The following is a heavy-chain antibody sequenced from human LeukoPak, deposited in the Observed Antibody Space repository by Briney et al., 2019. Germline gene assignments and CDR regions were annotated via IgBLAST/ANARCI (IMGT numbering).Heavy chain of an antibody. CDR1: GYRFTSYW. Sequence: GESLKIPCKGSGYRFTSYWIGWVRQMPGKGLEWMGIIYPGDSDTRYSPSFQGQVTLSADKSISTAYLQWSSLKASDTAMYYCARQAAAAGFHWFDPWGQGTLVTVSS. D-gene: IGHD6-13*01. CDR3: ARQAAAAGFHWFDP. V-gene: IGHV5-51*01. J-gene: IGHJ5*02. CDR2: IYPGDSDT.